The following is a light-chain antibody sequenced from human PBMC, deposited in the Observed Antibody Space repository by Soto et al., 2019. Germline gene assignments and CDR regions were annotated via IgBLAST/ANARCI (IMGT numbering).Light chain of an antibody. Sequence: DIQMTQSPSTLSASIGDGVTITCRASQSLRTWLAWFQQKPGKAPKGLIYKVSSLESGVPPRFSGSGSETLFTLTIDSLQPDDFATYYCLQYDTYPWTFGQGTKVEIK. CDR1: QSLRTW. V-gene: IGKV1-5*03. J-gene: IGKJ1*01. CDR2: KVS. CDR3: LQYDTYPWT.